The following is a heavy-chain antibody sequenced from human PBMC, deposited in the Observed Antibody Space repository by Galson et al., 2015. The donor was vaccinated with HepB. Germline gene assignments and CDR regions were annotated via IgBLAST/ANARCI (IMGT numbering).Heavy chain of an antibody. CDR3: ARDPNSGYTDY. D-gene: IGHD5-12*01. CDR1: GFTFSSYA. J-gene: IGHJ4*02. CDR2: ISYDGSNK. Sequence: SLRLSCAASGFTFSSYAMHWVRQAPGKGLEWVAVISYDGSNKYYTDSVKGRFTISRDDSKNTLYLQTNSPRAEDTAVYYCARDPNSGYTDYWGQGTLVTVSS. V-gene: IGHV3-30*04.